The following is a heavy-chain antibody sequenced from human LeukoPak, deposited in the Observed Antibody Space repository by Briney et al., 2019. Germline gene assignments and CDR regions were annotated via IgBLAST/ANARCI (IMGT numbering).Heavy chain of an antibody. CDR3: ARAMT. V-gene: IGHV3-7*01. Sequence: PGGSLRLSCAASGFTFSNYAMNWVRQAPGKGLEWVANIKPDGSDKAYVDSVKGRFTISRDNTKNSLYLQMSSLRAEDTAVYYCARAMTWGQGTLVSVSS. CDR1: GFTFSNYA. CDR2: IKPDGSDK. J-gene: IGHJ5*02.